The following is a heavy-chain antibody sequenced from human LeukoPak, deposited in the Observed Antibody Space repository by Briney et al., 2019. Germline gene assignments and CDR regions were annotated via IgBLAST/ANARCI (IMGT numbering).Heavy chain of an antibody. D-gene: IGHD3-16*01. CDR3: ARGGGLDV. CDR1: GFTFSSYW. CDR2: INHNGNVN. V-gene: IGHV3-7*03. J-gene: IGHJ6*02. Sequence: GGSLRLSCVASGFTFSSYWMNWARQATGKGLEWVASINHNGNVNYYVDSVKGRFTISRDNAKNSLYLQMSNLRAEDTAVYFCARGGGLDVWGQGATVTVSS.